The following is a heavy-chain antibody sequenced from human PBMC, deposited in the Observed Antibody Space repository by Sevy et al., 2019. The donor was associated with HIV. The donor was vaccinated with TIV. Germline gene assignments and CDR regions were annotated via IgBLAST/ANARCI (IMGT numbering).Heavy chain of an antibody. J-gene: IGHJ5*02. CDR1: GFNFRNFW. V-gene: IGHV3-7*03. CDR3: VRDSEVGASILDA. Sequence: GGSLRLSCVASGFNFRNFWMSWVRQAPGKGLECVADIKQDGSEAYYVDSVKGRFTMSRDNAKNSLYLQMNSLRDEDTAMYFCVRDSEVGASILDAWGQRTPVTVSS. CDR2: IKQDGSEA. D-gene: IGHD1-26*01.